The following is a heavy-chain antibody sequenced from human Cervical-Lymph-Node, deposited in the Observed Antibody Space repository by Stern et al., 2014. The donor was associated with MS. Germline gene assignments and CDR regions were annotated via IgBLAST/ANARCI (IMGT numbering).Heavy chain of an antibody. CDR1: GFTFDDYA. J-gene: IGHJ6*02. CDR2: ISSKSGTI. Sequence: EVQLVESGGGLVQPGRSLRLSCAASGFTFDDYAMHWVRRAPGKGLEWGSSISSKSGTIGYADSVKGRFTISRDNAKNSVFLQMNNLRPEDTAFYYCAKDMRGVGFGVDVWGQGTTVTVSS. V-gene: IGHV3-9*01. CDR3: AKDMRGVGFGVDV. D-gene: IGHD5-12*01.